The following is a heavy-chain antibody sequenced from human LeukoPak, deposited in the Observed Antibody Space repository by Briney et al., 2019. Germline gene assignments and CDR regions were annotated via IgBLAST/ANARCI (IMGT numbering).Heavy chain of an antibody. Sequence: ASVKVSCKVSGYTLTELSMRWVRQAPGKGLEWMGGFDPEDGETIYAQKFQGRVTMTEDTSTDTAYMEPSSLRSEDTAVYYCATLTGYCSSTSCAPWGQGTLVTVSS. CDR2: FDPEDGET. J-gene: IGHJ5*02. D-gene: IGHD2-2*01. CDR3: ATLTGYCSSTSCAP. V-gene: IGHV1-24*01. CDR1: GYTLTELS.